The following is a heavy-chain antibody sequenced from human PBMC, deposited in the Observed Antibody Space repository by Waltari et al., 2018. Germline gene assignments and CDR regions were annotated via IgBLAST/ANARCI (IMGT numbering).Heavy chain of an antibody. CDR1: GGSISSYY. V-gene: IGHV4-59*01. J-gene: IGHJ4*02. CDR3: ARGHVEMATIYDY. D-gene: IGHD5-12*01. CDR2: IYYSGST. Sequence: QVQLQESGPGLVKPSETLSLTCTVSGGSISSYYWSWIWQPPGKGLEWIGYIYYSGSTNYNPSLKIRVTISVDTSKNQFSLKLSSVTAADTAVYYCARGHVEMATIYDYWGQGTLVTVSS.